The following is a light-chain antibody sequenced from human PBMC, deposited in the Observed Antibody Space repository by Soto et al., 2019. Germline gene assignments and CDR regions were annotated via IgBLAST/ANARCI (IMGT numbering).Light chain of an antibody. CDR3: QHRSDWLLT. J-gene: IGKJ4*01. Sequence: EIVLTQSPATLSLSPGERATLSCRASQSVSSYLAWYQQKPGQAPRLLIYDASNRATGIPARFSGSGSGTDFTLTISRLEPEDVAVYYCQHRSDWLLTFGRGTKVEIK. V-gene: IGKV3-11*01. CDR2: DAS. CDR1: QSVSSY.